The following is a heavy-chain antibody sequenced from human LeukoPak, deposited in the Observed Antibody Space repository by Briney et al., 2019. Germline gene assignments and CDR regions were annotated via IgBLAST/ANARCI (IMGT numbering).Heavy chain of an antibody. V-gene: IGHV3-7*01. J-gene: IGHJ4*02. CDR3: ARDAGWNLLDY. CDR2: ISQDGGKT. D-gene: IGHD1-7*01. Sequence: PGGSLRLSCAASGFTFRNYFMHWVRQAPGKGLEWMASISQDGGKTYYVGSVKGRFTISRDNAKNSLSLQMNRLGAEDMAIYYCARDAGWNLLDYWGQGVLVTVSS. CDR1: GFTFRNYF.